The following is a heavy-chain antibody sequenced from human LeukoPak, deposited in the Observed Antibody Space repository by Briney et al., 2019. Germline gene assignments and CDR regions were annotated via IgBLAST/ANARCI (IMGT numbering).Heavy chain of an antibody. CDR2: ISSNSSTI. Sequence: PGGSLRLSCAASGFTFSSYSMNWVRQAPGKGLEWVSYISSNSSTIYYADSVKGRFTISRDNDKNSLYLQMNSLRAEDSAVYYCARARKGVRRRIGTTTTFEYYAYMDVWGKGTTVTISS. D-gene: IGHD2/OR15-2a*01. CDR3: ARARKGVRRRIGTTTTFEYYAYMDV. CDR1: GFTFSSYS. V-gene: IGHV3-48*04. J-gene: IGHJ6*03.